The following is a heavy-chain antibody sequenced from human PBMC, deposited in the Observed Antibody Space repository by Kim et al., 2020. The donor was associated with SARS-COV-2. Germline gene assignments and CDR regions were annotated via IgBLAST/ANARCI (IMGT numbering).Heavy chain of an antibody. CDR1: GGSFSGYY. V-gene: IGHV4-34*01. CDR3: ARGGYSPFFY. J-gene: IGHJ4*02. CDR2: INHSGST. Sequence: SETLSLTCAVYGGSFSGYYWSWIRQPPGKGLEWIGEINHSGSTNYNPSLKSRVTISVDTSKNQFSLKLSSVTAADTAVYYCARGGYSPFFYWGQGTLVTV. D-gene: IGHD2-21*01.